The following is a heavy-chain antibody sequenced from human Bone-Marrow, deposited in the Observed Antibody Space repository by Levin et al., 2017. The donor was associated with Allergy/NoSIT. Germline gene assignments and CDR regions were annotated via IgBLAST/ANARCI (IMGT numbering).Heavy chain of an antibody. CDR3: ARDPRAHKNAFDV. V-gene: IGHV3-66*01. Sequence: PGGSLRLSCAASGLTVSANYMSWVRQAPGRGLEWVSSLYGDGRTFYADSVKGRFTISRDNSRNTLYLQLNSLRVEDTAVYYCARDPRAHKNAFDVWGQGTMVTVSS. D-gene: IGHD5-24*01. CDR2: LYGDGRT. CDR1: GLTVSANY. J-gene: IGHJ3*01.